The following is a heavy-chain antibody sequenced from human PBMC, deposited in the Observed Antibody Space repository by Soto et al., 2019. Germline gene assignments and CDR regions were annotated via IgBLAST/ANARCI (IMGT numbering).Heavy chain of an antibody. V-gene: IGHV3-15*01. Sequence: EIQVVESGGGLVQPGGSLRLSCVGSGFTFSTAWMSWVRQAPGKGLEWVGQIRNQATGGTTDYGAPVKGRFTISRDDSKNTLYLQMNSLKPEDTAVYYCDPWGGAAIHHWGQGTLVTVSS. J-gene: IGHJ1*01. D-gene: IGHD3-16*01. CDR2: IRNQATGGTT. CDR3: DPWGGAAIHH. CDR1: GFTFSTAW.